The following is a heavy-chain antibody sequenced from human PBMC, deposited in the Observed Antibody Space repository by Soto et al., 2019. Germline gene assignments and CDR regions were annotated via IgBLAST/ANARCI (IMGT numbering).Heavy chain of an antibody. CDR2: ISYDGSNK. CDR1: GFTFSSYA. J-gene: IGHJ6*02. V-gene: IGHV3-30-3*01. D-gene: IGHD3-10*01. Sequence: GGSLRLSCAASGFTFSSYAMHWVRQAPGKGLEWVAVISYDGSNKYYADSVKGRFTISRDNSKNTLYLQMNSLRAEDTAVYYCARADYYGSGRTYYYYYGMDVWGQGTTVTVSS. CDR3: ARADYYGSGRTYYYYYGMDV.